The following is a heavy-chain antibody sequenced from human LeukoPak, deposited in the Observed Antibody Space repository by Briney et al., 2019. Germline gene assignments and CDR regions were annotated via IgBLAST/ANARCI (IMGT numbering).Heavy chain of an antibody. CDR1: GGSISSYY. V-gene: IGHV4-59*01. Sequence: SETLSLTCTVSGGSISSYYWSWIRQPPGKGLEWIGYIYYSGSTNYNPSLKSRVTISVDTSKNQFSLRLSSVTAADTAVYYCARSSVGYDFWSGSFDYWGQGTLVTVSS. CDR3: ARSSVGYDFWSGSFDY. CDR2: IYYSGST. D-gene: IGHD3-3*01. J-gene: IGHJ4*02.